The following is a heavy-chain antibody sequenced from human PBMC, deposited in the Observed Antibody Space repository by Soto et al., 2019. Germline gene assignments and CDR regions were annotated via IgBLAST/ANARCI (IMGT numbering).Heavy chain of an antibody. Sequence: ASVKVSCKASGGTFSSYAISWVRQAPGQGLEWMGGIIPIFGTANYAQKFQGRVTITADESTSTAYMELSSLRSEDTAVYYCAAYYDSSGYYYFLRYYFDYWGQGTLVTVSS. J-gene: IGHJ4*02. CDR3: AAYYDSSGYYYFLRYYFDY. D-gene: IGHD3-22*01. CDR1: GGTFSSYA. CDR2: IIPIFGTA. V-gene: IGHV1-69*13.